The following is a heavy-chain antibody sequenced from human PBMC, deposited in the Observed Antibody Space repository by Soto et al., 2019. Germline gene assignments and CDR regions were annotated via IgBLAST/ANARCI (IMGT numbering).Heavy chain of an antibody. V-gene: IGHV3-9*01. Sequence: PGGSLRLSCAASGFTFDDYAMHWVRQAPGKGLEWVSGISWNSGSIGYADSVKGRFTISRDNAKNSLYLQMNSLRAEDTALYYCAKDRYCTHGVCLAYLDYWGQGTLVTVSS. CDR1: GFTFDDYA. D-gene: IGHD2-8*01. J-gene: IGHJ4*02. CDR2: ISWNSGSI. CDR3: AKDRYCTHGVCLAYLDY.